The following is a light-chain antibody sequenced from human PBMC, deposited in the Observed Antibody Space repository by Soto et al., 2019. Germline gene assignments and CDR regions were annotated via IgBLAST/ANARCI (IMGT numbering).Light chain of an antibody. Sequence: QSALTQPASVSGSPGQSITISCTGASSDVGVYNLVSWYQQHPGKAPKRIIYEVTKRPSGVSSRFSGSKSGNTASLTISGLRAEDEADYHCCSYAGSSLFNYVFGTGTKLTVL. CDR2: EVT. V-gene: IGLV2-23*02. CDR3: CSYAGSSLFNYV. CDR1: SSDVGVYNL. J-gene: IGLJ1*01.